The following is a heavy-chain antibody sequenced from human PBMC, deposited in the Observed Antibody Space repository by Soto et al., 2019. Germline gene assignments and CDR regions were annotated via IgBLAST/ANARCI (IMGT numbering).Heavy chain of an antibody. CDR1: GGSISSSSYY. Sequence: PSETLSLTCTVSGGSISSSSYYWGWIRQPPGKGLEWIGSIYYSGSTYYNPSLKSRVTISVDTSKNQFSLKLSSVTAADTAVYYCARGRRQWLVQTHLNWFDPWAQGTLVIVSA. V-gene: IGHV4-39*01. CDR2: IYYSGST. J-gene: IGHJ5*02. D-gene: IGHD6-19*01. CDR3: ARGRRQWLVQTHLNWFDP.